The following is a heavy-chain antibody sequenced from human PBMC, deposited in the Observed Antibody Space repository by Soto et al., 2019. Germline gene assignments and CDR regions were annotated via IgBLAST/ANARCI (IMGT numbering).Heavy chain of an antibody. D-gene: IGHD3-22*01. CDR1: GFSLRNARMG. CDR2: ILLSDEK. CDR3: ARMLAVNYYYYYVDV. V-gene: IGHV2-26*01. Sequence: QVTLKESGPVLVKPTETLTLTCIVSGFSLRNARMGVSWIRQPPGKALEWLAHILLSDEKSYNTSLKGRVTLSKDTSKSQVVLTMTYVDPVDTATYFCARMLAVNYYYYYVDVWGEGTTVTVSS. J-gene: IGHJ6*03.